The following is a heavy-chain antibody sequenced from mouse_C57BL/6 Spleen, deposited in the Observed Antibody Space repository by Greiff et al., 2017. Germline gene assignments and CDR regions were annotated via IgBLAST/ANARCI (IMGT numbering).Heavy chain of an antibody. Sequence: EVQLVESGPELVKPGASVKIPCKASGYTFTDYNMDWVKQSHGKSLEWIGDINPNNGGTIYNQKFKGKATLTVDKSSSTAYMELRSLTSEDTAVYYCARDRGGYYGDYFDYWGQGTTLTVSS. CDR1: GYTFTDYN. J-gene: IGHJ2*01. D-gene: IGHD2-3*01. V-gene: IGHV1-18*01. CDR3: ARDRGGYYGDYFDY. CDR2: INPNNGGT.